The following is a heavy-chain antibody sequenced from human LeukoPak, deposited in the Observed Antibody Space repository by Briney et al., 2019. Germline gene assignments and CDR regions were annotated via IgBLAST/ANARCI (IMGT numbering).Heavy chain of an antibody. D-gene: IGHD6-13*01. CDR1: GFTVNNSY. V-gene: IGHV3-23*01. J-gene: IGHJ4*02. CDR2: VSGSGDRM. CDR3: AKAAAAPGFDF. Sequence: GGSLRLSCAASGFTVNNSYMSWVRQAPGKGLEWVATVSGSGDRMYHADSVKGRFTVSRDNSKNTIYLQMNSLRAEDTALYYCAKAAAAPGFDFWGQGTLVTVSS.